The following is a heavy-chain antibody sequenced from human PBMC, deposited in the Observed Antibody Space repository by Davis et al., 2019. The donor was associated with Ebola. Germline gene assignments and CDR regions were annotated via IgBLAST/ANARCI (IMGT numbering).Heavy chain of an antibody. V-gene: IGHV3-30*18. J-gene: IGHJ5*02. CDR1: GFSFSDYY. D-gene: IGHD1-26*01. CDR2: ITYDGRNT. CDR3: AKEWEPGP. Sequence: PGGSLRLSCAASGFSFSDYYMSWIRQAPGKGLEWVAFITYDGRNTYYADSVKGRFTISRDNSKNTLYLQMNSLRPEDTAVYYCAKEWEPGPWGQGTLVTVSS.